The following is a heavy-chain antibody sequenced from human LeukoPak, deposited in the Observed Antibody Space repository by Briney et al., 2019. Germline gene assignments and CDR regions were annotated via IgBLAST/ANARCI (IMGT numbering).Heavy chain of an antibody. V-gene: IGHV5-51*01. CDR1: GYSFTSYW. CDR3: ASPTVYSGYEGAFDI. J-gene: IGHJ3*02. CDR2: IYPGDSDT. D-gene: IGHD5-12*01. Sequence: GESLKISCKGSGYSFTSYWIGWVRPMPGKGLEWMGIIYPGDSDTRYSPSFQGQVTISADKSISTAYLQWSSLKASDTAMYYCASPTVYSGYEGAFDIWGQGTMVTVSS.